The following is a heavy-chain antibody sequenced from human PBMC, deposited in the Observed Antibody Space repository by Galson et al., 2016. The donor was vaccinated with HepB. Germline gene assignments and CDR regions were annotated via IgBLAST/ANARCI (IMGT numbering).Heavy chain of an antibody. D-gene: IGHD6-19*01. CDR3: ATLGYSSGSGFDY. V-gene: IGHV5-10-1*01. CDR2: IDPSDSYT. CDR1: GYSFPTYW. J-gene: IGHJ4*02. Sequence: QSGAEVKKPGESLRISCKGSGYSFPTYWISWVRQMPGKGLELMGRIDPSDSYTNYSPSFQGHVTISADKSISTAYLQWSSRKASDTAMYYCATLGYSSGSGFDYWGQGTLVTVSS.